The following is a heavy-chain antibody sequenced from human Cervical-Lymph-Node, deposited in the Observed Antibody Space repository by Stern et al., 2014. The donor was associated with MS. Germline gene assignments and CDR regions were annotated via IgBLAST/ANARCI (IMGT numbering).Heavy chain of an antibody. CDR3: ARDHGDRIVVVPTAMFDY. J-gene: IGHJ4*02. Sequence: VQLVESGAEVKKPGASVKVSCKAVGYTFNTYGISWGRRAPGQGLEWMGWIGAYNGYTNYAQKLQGRVPMTTDTSTSTAYMELRSLRSDDTAVYYCARDHGDRIVVVPTAMFDYWGQGTLVTVSS. V-gene: IGHV1-18*01. D-gene: IGHD2-2*01. CDR2: IGAYNGYT. CDR1: GYTFNTYG.